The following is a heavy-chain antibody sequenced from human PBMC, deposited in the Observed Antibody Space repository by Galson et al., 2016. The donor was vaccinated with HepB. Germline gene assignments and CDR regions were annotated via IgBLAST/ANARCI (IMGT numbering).Heavy chain of an antibody. V-gene: IGHV3-33*01. CDR2: IWFDGNKK. Sequence: SLRLSCAASGFTFSNYGMHWVRQAPGKGLEWVAVIWFDGNKKYYGDSVKGRFTISRDNSKNTLYLQMNSLRAEDTAVYYCARFIASPWNDYYYYGMDVWGKGTTVTVSS. D-gene: IGHD1-1*01. CDR1: GFTFSNYG. J-gene: IGHJ6*04. CDR3: ARFIASPWNDYYYYGMDV.